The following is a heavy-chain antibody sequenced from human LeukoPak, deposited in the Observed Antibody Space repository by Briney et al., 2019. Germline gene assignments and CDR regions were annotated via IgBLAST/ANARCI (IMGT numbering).Heavy chain of an antibody. CDR3: ASRRDGSNYAAFDI. J-gene: IGHJ3*02. CDR2: INFSGGTT. V-gene: IGHV1-46*01. D-gene: IGHD5-24*01. Sequence: ASVRVCCKASGYTFTSYYMHWVRQAPGQGLEWMGIINFSGGTTSYPQKFQGRVTMTRDTSTSTVYMELSSLRSEDTAVYYCASRRDGSNYAAFDIWGQGTMVTVPS. CDR1: GYTFTSYY.